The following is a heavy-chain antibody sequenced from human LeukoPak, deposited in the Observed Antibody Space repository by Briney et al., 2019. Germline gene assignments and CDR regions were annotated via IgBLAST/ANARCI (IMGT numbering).Heavy chain of an antibody. V-gene: IGHV4-31*03. J-gene: IGHJ4*02. D-gene: IGHD3-22*01. CDR1: GASISSGAYY. CDR3: ARGTPSSGFTDY. Sequence: PSETLSLTCSVSGASISSGAYYWTWIRQLPGKGLEWIGYIFYSGSTYYNPSLKSRLTISIDTSKNQFSLKLSSVTAAGTAVYYCARGTPSSGFTDYWGQGTLVAVSS. CDR2: IFYSGST.